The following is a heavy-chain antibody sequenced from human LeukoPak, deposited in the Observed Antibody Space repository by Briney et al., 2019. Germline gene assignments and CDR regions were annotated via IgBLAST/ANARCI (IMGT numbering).Heavy chain of an antibody. D-gene: IGHD5-24*01. Sequence: GRSLRLSCAASGFTFSSYAMHWVRQAPGKGLEWVAVISYDGSNKYYADSVKGRFTISRDNSKNTLYLQMNSLRAEDTAVYYCARVHVEMATADAFDIWGQGTMVAVSS. V-gene: IGHV3-30*04. CDR1: GFTFSSYA. CDR3: ARVHVEMATADAFDI. CDR2: ISYDGSNK. J-gene: IGHJ3*02.